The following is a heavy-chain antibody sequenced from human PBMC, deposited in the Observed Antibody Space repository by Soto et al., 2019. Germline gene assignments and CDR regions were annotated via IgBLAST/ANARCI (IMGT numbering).Heavy chain of an antibody. CDR3: AREQLVFTSNYYYYGMDV. CDR1: GGTFSMYA. Sequence: AVKVSCKASGGTFSMYAISCVVQAPLQWREWMGGIIPIFGTANYAQKFQGRVTITADESTSTAYMELSSLRSEDTAVYYCAREQLVFTSNYYYYGMDVWGQGTTVTVSS. CDR2: IIPIFGTA. V-gene: IGHV1-69*13. D-gene: IGHD6-6*01. J-gene: IGHJ6*02.